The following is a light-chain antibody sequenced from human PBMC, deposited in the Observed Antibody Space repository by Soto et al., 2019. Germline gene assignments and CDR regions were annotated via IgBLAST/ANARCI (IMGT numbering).Light chain of an antibody. CDR3: QQLNSYPLVT. V-gene: IGKV1-9*01. CDR2: AAS. CDR1: QGISSY. J-gene: IGKJ3*01. Sequence: DIQLTQSPSFLSASVGDRVTITRRASQGISSYLAWYQQKPRKAPKLLIYAASTLQSGVPSRFSGSGSGTEFTLTISSLQPEDFATYYCQQLNSYPLVTFGPGTKVDIK.